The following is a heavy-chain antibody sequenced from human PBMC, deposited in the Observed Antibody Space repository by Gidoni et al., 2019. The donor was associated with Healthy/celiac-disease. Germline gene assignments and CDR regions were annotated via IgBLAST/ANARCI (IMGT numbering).Heavy chain of an antibody. CDR3: ASAGYSYGYHFDY. CDR2: ISSSSSTI. Sequence: EVQLVESGGGLVQPGGSLRLSCAASGFTFSSYSMNWVRQAPGKGLEWVSYISSSSSTIYYADSVKGRFTISRDNAKNSLYLQMNSLRAEDTAVYYCASAGYSYGYHFDYWGQGTLVTVSS. J-gene: IGHJ4*02. D-gene: IGHD5-18*01. CDR1: GFTFSSYS. V-gene: IGHV3-48*04.